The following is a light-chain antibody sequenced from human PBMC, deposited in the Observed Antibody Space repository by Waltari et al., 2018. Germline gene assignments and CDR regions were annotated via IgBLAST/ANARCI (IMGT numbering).Light chain of an antibody. CDR1: SSDIGVYNH. Sequence: QSPLTQPASVSGSPGPSITIPCTGTSSDIGVYNHVSWYQHNPGQAPKLMIYDVNKRPSGVSNRFSGSKSGNTASLTISGLQAEDEADYYCSSYTSSSTYVFGTGTKVTVL. J-gene: IGLJ1*01. V-gene: IGLV2-14*03. CDR3: SSYTSSSTYV. CDR2: DVN.